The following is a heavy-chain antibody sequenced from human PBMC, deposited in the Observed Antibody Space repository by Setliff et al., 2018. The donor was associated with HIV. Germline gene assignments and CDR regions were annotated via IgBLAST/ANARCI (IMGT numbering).Heavy chain of an antibody. CDR2: IFFTGSA. V-gene: IGHV4-59*08. CDR1: NGSISNHY. CDR3: VRHPPDSSGAGSIYYYYYYMDV. J-gene: IGHJ6*03. Sequence: SETLSLTCTVSNGSISNHYCSWIRQSPGKGLEWIGYIFFTGSANPNPSLKNRFTMPVDTSKNQLSLKLSSVTAADTAVYYCVRHPPDSSGAGSIYYYYYYMDVWGKGTTVTVSS. D-gene: IGHD2-2*01.